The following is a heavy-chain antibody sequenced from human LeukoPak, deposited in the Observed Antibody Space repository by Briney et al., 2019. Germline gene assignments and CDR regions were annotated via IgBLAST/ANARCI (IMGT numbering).Heavy chain of an antibody. J-gene: IGHJ2*01. Sequence: PGRSLRLSCEASGFSFSTYGMHWVRQAPGKGVEWVALIWWDGSNKHYADSVKGRFTISRDNSKNTMYMQMDSLRAEDTAVYYCARVVSYYGSSYRLLDLWGRGTLVTVSS. CDR3: ARVVSYYGSSYRLLDL. V-gene: IGHV3-33*01. CDR2: IWWDGSNK. D-gene: IGHD3-10*01. CDR1: GFSFSTYG.